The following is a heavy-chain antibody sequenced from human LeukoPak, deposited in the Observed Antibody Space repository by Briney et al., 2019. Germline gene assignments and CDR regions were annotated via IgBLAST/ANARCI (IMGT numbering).Heavy chain of an antibody. V-gene: IGHV3-21*01. J-gene: IGHJ4*02. D-gene: IGHD3-22*01. CDR3: AKDLSSRPYYYDSSGYPFDY. CDR1: GFTFSDYG. CDR2: ISSSSTYI. Sequence: GGSLRLSCAASGFTFSDYGMHWVRQAPGKGLEWVSSISSSSTYIYYADSVKGRFTISRDNAKNSLYLQMNGLRAEDTAVYYCAKDLSSRPYYYDSSGYPFDYWGQGTLVTVSS.